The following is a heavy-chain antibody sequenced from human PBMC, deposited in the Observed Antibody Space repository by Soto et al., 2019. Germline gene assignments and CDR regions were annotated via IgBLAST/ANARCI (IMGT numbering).Heavy chain of an antibody. CDR3: ARARRYDSSGKLDY. CDR1: GFTFSDYY. D-gene: IGHD3-22*01. V-gene: IGHV3-11*06. CDR2: ISSSSSYT. J-gene: IGHJ4*02. Sequence: QVQLVESGGGLVKPGGSLRLSCAASGFTFSDYYMSWIRQAPGKGLEWVSYISSSSSYTNYADSVKGRFTISRDNAKNSLYLQMNSLRAEDTAVYYCARARRYDSSGKLDYWGKGTLVTVSS.